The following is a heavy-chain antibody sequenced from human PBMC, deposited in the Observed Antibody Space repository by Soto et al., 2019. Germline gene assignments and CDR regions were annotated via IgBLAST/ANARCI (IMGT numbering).Heavy chain of an antibody. V-gene: IGHV3-74*01. D-gene: IGHD2-2*01. CDR1: GFTFRNYW. Sequence: EVQLVESGGGLVQPGGSLRLSCAASGFTFRNYWMHWVRQAPGKGLLWVSRVNNDGSSTNYADSVKGRFTISRDNAENMLYLQMDRLRAEDMAVYYCARDGDCSSTSCYFYHYYYGMDVWGQGTTVTVSS. CDR3: ARDGDCSSTSCYFYHYYYGMDV. CDR2: VNNDGSST. J-gene: IGHJ6*02.